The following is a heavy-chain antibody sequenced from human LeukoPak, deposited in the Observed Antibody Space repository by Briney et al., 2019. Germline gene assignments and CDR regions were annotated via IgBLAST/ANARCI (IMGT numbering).Heavy chain of an antibody. J-gene: IGHJ4*02. CDR1: GFTFSSYA. V-gene: IGHV3-30-3*01. Sequence: QTGGSLRLSCAASGFTFSSYAMHWVRQAPGKGLGWVAVISYDGSNKYYAASVKGRFTISRDNSKNTLYLQMNSLRAEDTAVYYCARENSSGWYEDYWGQGTLVTVSS. CDR2: ISYDGSNK. CDR3: ARENSSGWYEDY. D-gene: IGHD6-19*01.